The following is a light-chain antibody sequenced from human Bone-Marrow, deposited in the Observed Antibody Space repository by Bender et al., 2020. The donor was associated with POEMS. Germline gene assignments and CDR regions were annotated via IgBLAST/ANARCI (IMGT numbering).Light chain of an antibody. CDR3: CSYTGRDSVV. J-gene: IGLJ2*01. CDR2: EDT. V-gene: IGLV2-23*01. Sequence: QSGLTQPPSVSGSPGQSVTISCSGTRSDLGSYDLVSWYQQHPGKAPKLLIFEDTKRPSGVSDRFSGSKSGNTASLTISGLQTEDEAEYDCCSYTGRDSVVFGGGTTLTV. CDR1: RSDLGSYDL.